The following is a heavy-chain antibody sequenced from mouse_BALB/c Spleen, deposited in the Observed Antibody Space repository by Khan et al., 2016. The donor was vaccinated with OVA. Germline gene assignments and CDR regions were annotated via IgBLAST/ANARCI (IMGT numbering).Heavy chain of an antibody. CDR3: ARWFAY. Sequence: EVQLQESGPGLVKPSQSLSLTCTVSGYSITSDYAWNWIRQFPGNKLEWMGYMHYNGSTSYNPSLKSRISITRDPSKNQFFLPLNSVTSEDTATYYCARWFAYWGQGTLVTVSA. CDR2: MHYNGST. CDR1: GYSITSDYA. J-gene: IGHJ3*01. V-gene: IGHV3-2*02.